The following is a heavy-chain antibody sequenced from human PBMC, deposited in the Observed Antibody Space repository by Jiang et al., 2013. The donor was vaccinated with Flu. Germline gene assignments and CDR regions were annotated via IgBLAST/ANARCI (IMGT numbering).Heavy chain of an antibody. CDR1: GATTAHYY. CDR2: IYEGGDT. V-gene: IGHV4-59*01. J-gene: IGHJ4*02. CDR3: ARGYSYDLSGNHGGFDY. Sequence: GLVKPSETLSLTCHWSGATTAHYYWSWIRQSPGKTLEWIGFIYEGGDTKYNPALKSRVTMSMDTSRDQFYLKMTSVTAADTAIYFCARGYSYDLSGNHGGFDYWGQGTRVTVSS. D-gene: IGHD2-15*01.